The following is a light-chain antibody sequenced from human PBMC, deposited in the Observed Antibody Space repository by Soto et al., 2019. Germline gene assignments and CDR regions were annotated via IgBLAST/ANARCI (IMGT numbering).Light chain of an antibody. CDR1: QNVSNN. J-gene: IGKJ1*01. Sequence: EIVLTQSPATLSVSPGERATLSCRASQNVSNNLAWYQQKPGQAPRLLIYGASTRATGIPARFSGSGSGTEFTLTISSLQSEDFAVYYCQQYNNWPRTFGQGTKVDI. V-gene: IGKV3-15*01. CDR2: GAS. CDR3: QQYNNWPRT.